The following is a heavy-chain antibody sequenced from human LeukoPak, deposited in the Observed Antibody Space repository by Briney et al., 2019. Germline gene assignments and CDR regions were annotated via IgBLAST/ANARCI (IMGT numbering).Heavy chain of an antibody. CDR3: ARHVYPSTGLGFDWLSDYFDY. J-gene: IGHJ4*02. CDR2: IYYSGST. Sequence: PSETLSLTCTVSGGSISSSSYYWGWIHQPPGKGLEWIGSIYYSGSTYYNPSLKSRVTISVDTSKNQFSLKLSSVTAADTAVYYCARHVYPSTGLGFDWLSDYFDYWGQGTLVTVSS. D-gene: IGHD3-9*01. V-gene: IGHV4-39*01. CDR1: GGSISSSSYY.